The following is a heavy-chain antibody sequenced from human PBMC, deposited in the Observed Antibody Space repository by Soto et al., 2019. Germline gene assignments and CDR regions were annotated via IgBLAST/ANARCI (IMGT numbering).Heavy chain of an antibody. CDR2: IYHSGST. V-gene: IGHV4-4*02. CDR3: AREVVVVPAAKLDSLDI. D-gene: IGHD2-2*01. CDR1: GGSISSSNW. Sequence: PSETLSLTCAVSGGSISSSNWCSWVRQPPGKGLEWIGEIYHSGSTNYNPSLKSRVTISVDKSKNQFSLKLSSVTAADTAVYYCAREVVVVPAAKLDSLDIWGQGTMVTVSS. J-gene: IGHJ3*02.